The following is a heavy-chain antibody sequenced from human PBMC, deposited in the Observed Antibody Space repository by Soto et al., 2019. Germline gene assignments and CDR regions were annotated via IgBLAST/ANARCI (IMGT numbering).Heavy chain of an antibody. CDR3: ARIVVVPAARKHYYYYYGMDV. Sequence: HGESLKISCKGSGYIFTNYWIGWVRQMPGKGLEWMGIIYPGDSDTRYSPSFQGHVTISADKSISTAYLQWSSLKASDTAMYYCARIVVVPAARKHYYYYYGMDVWGQGTTVTVS. J-gene: IGHJ6*02. CDR2: IYPGDSDT. CDR1: GYIFTNYW. V-gene: IGHV5-51*01. D-gene: IGHD2-2*01.